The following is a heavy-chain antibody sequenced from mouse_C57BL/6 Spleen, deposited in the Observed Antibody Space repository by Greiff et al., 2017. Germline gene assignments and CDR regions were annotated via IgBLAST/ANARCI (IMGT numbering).Heavy chain of an antibody. CDR3: ARLRLEDYFDY. Sequence: EVQLQQSGPELVKPGASVKISCKASGYTFTDYYMNWVKQSHGKSLEWIGDINPNNGGTSYNQKFKGKATLTVDKSSSTAYMELRSLTSEDSAVYYCARLRLEDYFDYWGQGTTLTVSS. V-gene: IGHV1-26*01. D-gene: IGHD2-2*01. J-gene: IGHJ2*01. CDR1: GYTFTDYY. CDR2: INPNNGGT.